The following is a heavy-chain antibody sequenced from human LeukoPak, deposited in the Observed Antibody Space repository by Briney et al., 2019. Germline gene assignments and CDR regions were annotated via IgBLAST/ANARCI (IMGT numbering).Heavy chain of an antibody. CDR3: ARDPSGSSTIFDY. V-gene: IGHV6-1*01. D-gene: IGHD1-26*01. J-gene: IGHJ4*02. CDR1: GDTFSSNSAA. Sequence: SQTLSLTCALSGDTFSSNSAAWNWIRQSPWRGLEWLGRTYYRSKWYYDYAVSVKSRIIIDPDTSKNQFSLQLNSMTPEDTAVYYCARDPSGSSTIFDYWGQGTLVTVSS. CDR2: TYYRSKWYY.